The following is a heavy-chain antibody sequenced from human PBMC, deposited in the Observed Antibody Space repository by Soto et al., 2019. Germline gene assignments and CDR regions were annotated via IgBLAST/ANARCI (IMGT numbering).Heavy chain of an antibody. CDR3: ARDRVLGGGQQLVRLAY. CDR1: GFTFSSYG. CDR2: IWYDGSNK. J-gene: IGHJ4*02. Sequence: QVQLVESGGGVVQPGRSLRLSCAASGFTFSSYGMHWVLQAPGKGLEWVAVIWYDGSNKYYADSVKGRFTISRDNSKNTLYLQMNSLRAEDTAVYYCARDRVLGGGQQLVRLAYWGQGTLVTVSS. D-gene: IGHD6-13*01. V-gene: IGHV3-33*01.